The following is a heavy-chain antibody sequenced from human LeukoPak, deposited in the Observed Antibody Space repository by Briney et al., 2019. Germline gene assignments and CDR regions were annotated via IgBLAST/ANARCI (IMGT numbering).Heavy chain of an antibody. D-gene: IGHD2-15*01. J-gene: IGHJ4*02. CDR2: MNPNSGNT. Sequence: ASVKVSCKASGYTFTSYDINWVRQATGQGLEWMGWMNPNSGNTGYARKFQGRVTISRSTSISTTYMELSSLRSEDTAVYYCARDGCSGDSCTNWDFDYWGQGTLVTVSS. CDR3: ARDGCSGDSCTNWDFDY. V-gene: IGHV1-8*03. CDR1: GYTFTSYD.